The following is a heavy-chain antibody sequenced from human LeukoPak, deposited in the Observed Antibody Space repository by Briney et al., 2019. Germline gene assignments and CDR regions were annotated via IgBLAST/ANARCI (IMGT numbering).Heavy chain of an antibody. V-gene: IGHV4-59*08. CDR3: AREYGDYVFSRVNWFDP. CDR2: IYYSGST. J-gene: IGHJ5*02. CDR1: GGSISSYY. D-gene: IGHD4-17*01. Sequence: PSETLSLTCTVSGGSISSYYWSWIRQPPGKGLEWIGYIYYSGSTNYNPSLKSRVTISVDTSKNQFSLKLSSVTAADTAVYYCAREYGDYVFSRVNWFDPWGQGTLVTVSS.